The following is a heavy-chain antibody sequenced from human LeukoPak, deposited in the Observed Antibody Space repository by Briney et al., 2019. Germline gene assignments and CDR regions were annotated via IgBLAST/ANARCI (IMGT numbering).Heavy chain of an antibody. J-gene: IGHJ4*02. CDR2: IYYSGST. Sequence: SETLSLTCTVSGGSISSSGNYWRWIRQPPGKGLEWIGTIYYSGSTYYNPSLKSRVTISADTSKNHFSLRLSSVTAADTAVYYCATLEIGDYYFDYWGQGTLVTVSS. V-gene: IGHV4-39*01. D-gene: IGHD3-16*01. CDR1: GGSISSSGNY. CDR3: ATLEIGDYYFDY.